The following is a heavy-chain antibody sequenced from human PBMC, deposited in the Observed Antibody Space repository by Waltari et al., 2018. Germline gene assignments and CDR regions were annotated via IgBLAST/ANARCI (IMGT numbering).Heavy chain of an antibody. CDR1: GFTFSNYG. J-gene: IGHJ6*02. Sequence: QVLLVESGGGVVRSGTSLRLSWAASGFTFSNYGMFWVRPAPGKGLEWVAGTSYDGTTQYVLDSVKGRFTISRDNSKNTVYLEMNSLRAEDTAVYYCAKNQTHRKTIGLYYNALDVWGQGTTVVVSS. V-gene: IGHV3-30*18. CDR2: TSYDGTTQ. D-gene: IGHD3-3*01. CDR3: AKNQTHRKTIGLYYNALDV.